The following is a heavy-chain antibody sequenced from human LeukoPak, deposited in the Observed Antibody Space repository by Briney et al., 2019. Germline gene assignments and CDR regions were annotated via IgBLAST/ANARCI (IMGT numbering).Heavy chain of an antibody. J-gene: IGHJ2*01. CDR2: IYYSGST. CDR3: ARYPQEEYSSGWYWYFDL. CDR1: GGSISSYY. V-gene: IGHV4-59*01. Sequence: PSETLSLTCTASGGSISSYYWSWIRQPPGKGLEWIGYIYYSGSTNYNPSLKSRVTISVDTSKNQFSLKLSSVTAADTAVYYCARYPQEEYSSGWYWYFDLWGRGTLVTVSS. D-gene: IGHD6-19*01.